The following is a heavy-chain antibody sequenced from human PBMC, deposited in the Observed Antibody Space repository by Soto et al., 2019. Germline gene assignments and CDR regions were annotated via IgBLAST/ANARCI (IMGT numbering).Heavy chain of an antibody. CDR3: AREGGLRFGMDV. V-gene: IGHV4-31*03. CDR1: GGSISSGGYY. CDR2: IYYSGST. D-gene: IGHD3-16*01. J-gene: IGHJ6*02. Sequence: SETLPLTCTVSGGSISSGGYYWSWIRQHPGKGLEWIGYIYYSGSTYYNPSLKSRVTISVDTSKNQFSLKLSSVTAADTAVYYCAREGGLRFGMDVWGQGTTVTVSS.